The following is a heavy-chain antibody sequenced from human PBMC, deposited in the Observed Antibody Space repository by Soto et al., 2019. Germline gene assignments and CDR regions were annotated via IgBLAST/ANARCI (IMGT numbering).Heavy chain of an antibody. V-gene: IGHV1-69*12. CDR2: IIPIFGTA. J-gene: IGHJ6*02. D-gene: IGHD6-13*01. CDR3: ARGRGVAAARGYYYYGMDV. Sequence: QVQLVQSGAEVKKPGSSVKVSCKASGGTFSSYAISWVRQAPGQGLEWMGGIIPIFGTANYAQKFQGSVTITADESTSTAYMELSSLRSEDTAVYYCARGRGVAAARGYYYYGMDVWGQGTTVTVSS. CDR1: GGTFSSYA.